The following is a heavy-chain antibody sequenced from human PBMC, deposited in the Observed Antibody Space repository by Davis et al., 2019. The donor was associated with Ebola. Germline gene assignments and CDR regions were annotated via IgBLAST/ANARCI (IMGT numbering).Heavy chain of an antibody. D-gene: IGHD3-3*01. CDR1: GGSLSGHY. Sequence: MPSETLSLTCDVSGGSLSGHYWSWIRQPPGKGLEWIGEINHSGITDYNPSLQSRVTISVDTSKNQFSLKLSSVTAADTAVYYCARADYDFWSGYTTSNWFDPWGQGTLVTVSS. CDR3: ARADYDFWSGYTTSNWFDP. CDR2: INHSGIT. V-gene: IGHV4-34*01. J-gene: IGHJ5*02.